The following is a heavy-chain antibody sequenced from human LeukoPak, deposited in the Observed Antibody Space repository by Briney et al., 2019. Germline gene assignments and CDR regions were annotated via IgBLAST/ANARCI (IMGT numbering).Heavy chain of an antibody. Sequence: SETLSLTCTVSGGSISSYYWSWIRQPPGKGLEWIGYIYYSGSTNYNPSLKSRVTISVDTSKNQFSLKLSSVIAADTAVYYCARESYYSGFDYWGQGTLVTVSS. CDR2: IYYSGST. V-gene: IGHV4-59*01. CDR3: ARESYYSGFDY. D-gene: IGHD1-26*01. J-gene: IGHJ4*02. CDR1: GGSISSYY.